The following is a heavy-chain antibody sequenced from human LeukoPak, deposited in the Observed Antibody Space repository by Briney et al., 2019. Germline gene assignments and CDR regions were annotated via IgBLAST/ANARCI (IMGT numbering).Heavy chain of an antibody. CDR3: AKIPYGDYVLDYYYYMDV. CDR1: GFTFSSYS. CDR2: LSYDGTNT. V-gene: IGHV3-30*18. Sequence: GRSLRLSCVASGFTFSSYSMQWVRQTPGKGLEWVGILSYDGTNTYYGESVKGRFTISRDNSQNTLYLQMNSLRAEDTAVYYCAKIPYGDYVLDYYYYMDVWGKGTTVTISS. J-gene: IGHJ6*03. D-gene: IGHD4-17*01.